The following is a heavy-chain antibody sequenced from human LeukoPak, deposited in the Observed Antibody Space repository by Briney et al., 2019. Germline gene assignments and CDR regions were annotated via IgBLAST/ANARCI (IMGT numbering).Heavy chain of an antibody. CDR1: GFTFSSYS. V-gene: IGHV3-21*01. CDR3: ARDLERQPRILISEGNNPYVY. D-gene: IGHD4-23*01. J-gene: IGHJ4*02. CDR2: ISSSSSYI. Sequence: PGGSLRLSCAASGFTFSSYSMNWVRQAPGKGLEWVSSISSSSSYIYYADSVKGRFTISRDNAKNSLYLQMNSLRAEDTAVYYCARDLERQPRILISEGNNPYVYWGQGTLVTVSS.